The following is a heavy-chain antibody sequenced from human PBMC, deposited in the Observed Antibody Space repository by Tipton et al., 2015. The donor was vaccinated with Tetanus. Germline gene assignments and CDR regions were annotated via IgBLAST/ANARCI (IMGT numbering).Heavy chain of an antibody. D-gene: IGHD1-20*01. Sequence: SLRLSCIASGFSFSSYDMMWVRQAPGKGLELVSGITDFGDSTKYADSVMGRFTISRDNSKIILYLQMNRVRAGGTAVYYCAKGIYNWNDPGFYFESWGQGTLVTVSS. CDR3: AKGIYNWNDPGFYFES. CDR2: ITDFGDST. V-gene: IGHV3-23*01. J-gene: IGHJ4*02. CDR1: GFSFSSYD.